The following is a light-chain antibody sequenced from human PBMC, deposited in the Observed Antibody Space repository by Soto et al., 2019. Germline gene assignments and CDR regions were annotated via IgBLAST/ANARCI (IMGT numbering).Light chain of an antibody. CDR3: SSYTSSTSHV. Sequence: QSVLTHPVSVSGSPGQSITISCTGTSXDVRSYNYVSWYQQHPGKVPKLVIYEVSNRPSGISYRFSGSKSGNTASLTISGLQAEDEADYYCSSYTSSTSHVFGGGSKVTLL. J-gene: IGLJ3*02. V-gene: IGLV2-14*01. CDR2: EVS. CDR1: SXDVRSYNY.